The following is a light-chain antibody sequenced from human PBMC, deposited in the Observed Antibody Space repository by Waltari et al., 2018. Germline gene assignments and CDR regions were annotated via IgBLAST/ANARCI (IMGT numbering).Light chain of an antibody. CDR1: KDIGSS. Sequence: VISMTQSPSFLSASTGDRVTISCRVSKDIGSSLAWYQQKPGKAPDLLIFAASTLKSGVSSRFSGSGSGTDFTLTISRMQSEDCATYYCQQYLTFPYTCGQGTKLEI. J-gene: IGKJ2*01. CDR2: AAS. CDR3: QQYLTFPYT. V-gene: IGKV1D-8*01.